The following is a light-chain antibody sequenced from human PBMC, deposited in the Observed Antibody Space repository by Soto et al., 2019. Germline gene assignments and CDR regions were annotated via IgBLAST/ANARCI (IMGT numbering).Light chain of an antibody. Sequence: QSALTQPASVSGSPGQSNTISCTGTSSDVGSYNLVSWYQQHPGKAPKLMIYEGSKRPSGVSNRFSGSKSGNTASLTISGLQAEDEADYYCCSYAGSSTFLYVFGTGTKVTVL. CDR3: CSYAGSSTFLYV. J-gene: IGLJ1*01. V-gene: IGLV2-23*03. CDR1: SSDVGSYNL. CDR2: EGS.